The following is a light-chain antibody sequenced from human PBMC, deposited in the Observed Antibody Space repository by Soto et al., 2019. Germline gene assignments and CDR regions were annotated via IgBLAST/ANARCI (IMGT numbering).Light chain of an antibody. CDR3: QLCYSTSVFT. CDR2: AAS. V-gene: IGKV1-39*01. CDR1: QSISSY. J-gene: IGKJ3*01. Sequence: DIQMTQSPSSLSASVGDRVTITCRASQSISSYLSWYQQKPGKAPKLLIFAASNLQSGVPSRFSGSGSGTDFTLTISSLQPEDFATYYGQLCYSTSVFTFGPGTRVDVK.